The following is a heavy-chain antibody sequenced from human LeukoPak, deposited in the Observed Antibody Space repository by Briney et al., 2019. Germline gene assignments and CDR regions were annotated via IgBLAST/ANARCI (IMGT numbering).Heavy chain of an antibody. J-gene: IGHJ5*02. D-gene: IGHD3-22*01. CDR2: IWYDGRIQ. CDR3: TREVVSRYWNLSWFDP. V-gene: IGHV3-33*01. CDR1: GFIFSSYG. Sequence: PGGSLRLSCAASGFIFSSYGFHWVRQAPGKGLEWVAVIWYDGRIQYSAASVKGRITNSKARYKNTLYLQMNSLRVEDTAIYFCTREVVSRYWNLSWFDPWGQGTLVTVSS.